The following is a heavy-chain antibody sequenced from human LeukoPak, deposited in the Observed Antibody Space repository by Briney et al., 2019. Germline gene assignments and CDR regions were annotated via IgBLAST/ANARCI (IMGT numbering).Heavy chain of an antibody. CDR3: ARASGHILTGYLYYYYGMDV. D-gene: IGHD3-9*01. CDR2: IYLSGST. CDR1: GGSISSSNW. J-gene: IGHJ6*02. V-gene: IGHV4-4*02. Sequence: SETLSLTCAVSGGSISSSNWWSWVRQPPGKGLEWIGEIYLSGSTNYNPSLKSRVTISVDKSKNQFSLKLSSVTAADTAVYYCARASGHILTGYLYYYYGMDVWGQGTTVTVSS.